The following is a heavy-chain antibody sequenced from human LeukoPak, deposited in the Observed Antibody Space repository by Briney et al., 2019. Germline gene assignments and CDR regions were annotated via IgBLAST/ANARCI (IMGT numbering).Heavy chain of an antibody. CDR1: GXTVSSNY. D-gene: IGHD6-13*01. CDR2: IYTGGST. CDR3: ARGSPSAGLDY. Sequence: PGGSLRLSCAASGXTVSSNYMSWVRQAPGKGLEWVSVIYTGGSTYYADSVKGRFTISRDNSKNTLYLQMNSLRAEDTAVYYCARGSPSAGLDYWGQGTLVTVSS. V-gene: IGHV3-66*01. J-gene: IGHJ4*02.